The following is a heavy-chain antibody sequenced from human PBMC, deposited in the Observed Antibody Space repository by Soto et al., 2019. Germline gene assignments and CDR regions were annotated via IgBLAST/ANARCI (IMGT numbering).Heavy chain of an antibody. CDR3: AIHLGYSSSWYLYYYYYMDV. J-gene: IGHJ6*03. CDR1: GGSISSSSYY. Sequence: PSETLSLTCTVSGGSISSSSYYWGWIRQPPGKGLEWIGSIYYSGSTYYNPSLKSRVTISVDTSKNQFSLKLSSVTAADTAVYYCAIHLGYSSSWYLYYYYYMDVWGKGTTVTVSS. D-gene: IGHD6-13*01. V-gene: IGHV4-39*01. CDR2: IYYSGST.